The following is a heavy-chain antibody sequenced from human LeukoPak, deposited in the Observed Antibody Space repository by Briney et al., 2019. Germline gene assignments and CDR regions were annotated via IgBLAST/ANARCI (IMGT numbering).Heavy chain of an antibody. D-gene: IGHD4-11*01. CDR2: IRYDGSNK. Sequence: PGGSLRLSCAASGFSFSRSGMHWVRQAPGKGLEWVAFIRYDGSNKYYVDSVKGRFTISRDNSKNTLYLQMNSLRAEDTAVYYCAKDSYDYSDYDGSDYWGQGTLVTVSS. CDR3: AKDSYDYSDYDGSDY. CDR1: GFSFSRSG. J-gene: IGHJ4*02. V-gene: IGHV3-30*02.